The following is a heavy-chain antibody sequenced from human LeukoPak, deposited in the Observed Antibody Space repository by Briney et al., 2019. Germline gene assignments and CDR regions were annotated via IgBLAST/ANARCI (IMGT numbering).Heavy chain of an antibody. Sequence: ASVQVSCKASGYTFTSYGISWVRQAPGQGLEGMGCISAYNGNTNYAQKLQGRVTMTTDTSTSTGYMELRSLRSDDTAVDYCAGKNGYSAGGFDYWGQGTLVTVSS. V-gene: IGHV1-18*01. J-gene: IGHJ4*02. CDR2: ISAYNGNT. CDR3: AGKNGYSAGGFDY. CDR1: GYTFTSYG. D-gene: IGHD3-22*01.